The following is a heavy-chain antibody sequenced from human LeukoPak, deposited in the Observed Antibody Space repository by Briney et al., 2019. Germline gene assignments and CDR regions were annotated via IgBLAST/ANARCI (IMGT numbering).Heavy chain of an antibody. J-gene: IGHJ4*02. CDR1: GFTFSSYS. Sequence: GGSLRLSCAAPGFTFSSYSMNWVRQAPGKGLEWVSSISSSRYIFYADSVQGRFTISRDNAKNSLYLQMNSLRAEDTAVYYCAREAPRGDFDYWGQGTLVTVSS. CDR2: ISSSRYI. V-gene: IGHV3-21*01. CDR3: AREAPRGDFDY.